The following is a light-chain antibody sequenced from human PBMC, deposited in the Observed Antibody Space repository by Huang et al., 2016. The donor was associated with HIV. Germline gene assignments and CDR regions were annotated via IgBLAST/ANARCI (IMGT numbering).Light chain of an antibody. CDR3: QQYNDWPRS. CDR2: AAS. CDR1: QKINTN. J-gene: IGKJ1*01. Sequence: EIVMTQSPGTLSVAPGERATLSCRASQKINTNLAWFQQKPGQAPRLLIYAASTRTADCPARFSGSGSRTEFTRTISSLQSEDIAVYYCQQYNDWPRSFGQGTKVEIK. V-gene: IGKV3-15*01.